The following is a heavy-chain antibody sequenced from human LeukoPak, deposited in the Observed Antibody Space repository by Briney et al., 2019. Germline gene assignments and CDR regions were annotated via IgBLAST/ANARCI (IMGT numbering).Heavy chain of an antibody. CDR1: GFTFGDYA. CDR2: TRSKTYGGTT. J-gene: IGHJ4*02. CDR3: TRDRYCSSTTCAFDY. Sequence: GGSLRLSCTASGFTFGDYAMSWVRQAPGKGLAWVGFTRSKTYGGTTEYAASVKDRFTISRDDSKSIALLQMNSLKTEDTAVYYCTRDRYCSSTTCAFDYWGQGTLVTVSS. D-gene: IGHD2-2*01. V-gene: IGHV3-49*04.